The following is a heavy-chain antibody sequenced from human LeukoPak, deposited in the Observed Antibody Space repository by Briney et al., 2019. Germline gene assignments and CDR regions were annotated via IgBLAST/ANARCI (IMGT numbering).Heavy chain of an antibody. V-gene: IGHV4-39*07. CDR1: GGSISSSSYY. D-gene: IGHD3-3*01. Sequence: SETLSLTCTVSGGSISSSSYYWGWIRQPPGKGLEWIGSIYYSGSTNYNPSLKSRVTISVDTSKNQFSLKLSSVTAADTAVYYCARVGNPLVTVFAWFDPWGQGTLVTVSS. CDR2: IYYSGST. CDR3: ARVGNPLVTVFAWFDP. J-gene: IGHJ5*02.